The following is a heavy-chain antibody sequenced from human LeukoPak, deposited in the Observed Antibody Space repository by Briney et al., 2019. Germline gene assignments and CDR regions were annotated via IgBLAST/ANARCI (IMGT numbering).Heavy chain of an antibody. CDR2: IYYNGAT. J-gene: IGHJ4*02. D-gene: IGHD1-26*01. CDR3: ARHYVFVSGGSSFHY. CDR1: GGSIGTSY. Sequence: SETLSLTCSVSGGSIGTSYWSWIRQPPGKGLEWIGYIYYNGATNYNPSLKTRVTISLDTPKNQFSLKLKSVTASDTAVYYCARHYVFVSGGSSFHYWGLGILVTVSS. V-gene: IGHV4-59*08.